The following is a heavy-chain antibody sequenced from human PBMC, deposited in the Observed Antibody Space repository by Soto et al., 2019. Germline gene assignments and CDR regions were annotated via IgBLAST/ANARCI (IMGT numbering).Heavy chain of an antibody. CDR1: AFTVTSSA. J-gene: IGHJ4*02. V-gene: IGHV1-58*01. Sequence: SVKVSCKASAFTVTSSAFQCLRQSRGQRLEWIGWIAVASGYTKVSQRFQDRVTLTRDMSTSTTYMEVSRLTSEDTAIYFCAADATAWQQMVPSDYWGQGTLVTVSS. CDR3: AADATAWQQMVPSDY. CDR2: IAVASGYT. D-gene: IGHD2-8*01.